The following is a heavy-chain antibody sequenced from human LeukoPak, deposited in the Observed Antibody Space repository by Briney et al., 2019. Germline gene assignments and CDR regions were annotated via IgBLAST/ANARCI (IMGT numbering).Heavy chain of an antibody. CDR2: IYYTGNT. CDR1: GGSISSYY. V-gene: IGHV4-59*08. J-gene: IGHJ4*02. CDR3: ARLGGATSPFGY. D-gene: IGHD1-26*01. Sequence: SETLSLTCTVSGGSISSYYWSWIRQPPGKGLEWMGYIYYTGNTNYNPSLKSRVTISVDTSKNQFSLHLSSVTAADTAIYYCARLGGATSPFGYWGQGTLVTVSS.